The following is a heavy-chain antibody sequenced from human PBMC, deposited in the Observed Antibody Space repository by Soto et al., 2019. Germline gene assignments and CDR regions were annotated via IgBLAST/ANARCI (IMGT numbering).Heavy chain of an antibody. CDR1: GGSISSYY. CDR3: ARWGGSSINRGPNWFDP. Sequence: QVQLQESGPGLVKPSETLSLTCTVSGGSISSYYWSWIRQPPGKGLEWIGYIYYSGSTNYNPSLKSRVTISVDTSKNQFSLKLSSVTAADTAVYYCARWGGSSINRGPNWFDPWGQGTLVTVSS. V-gene: IGHV4-59*01. CDR2: IYYSGST. J-gene: IGHJ5*02. D-gene: IGHD2-21*01.